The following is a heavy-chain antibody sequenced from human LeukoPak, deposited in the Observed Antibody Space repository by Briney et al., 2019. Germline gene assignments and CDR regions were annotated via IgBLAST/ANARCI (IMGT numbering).Heavy chain of an antibody. CDR2: ISSNGGST. V-gene: IGHV3-64*01. CDR3: ARGRWLQPFDC. D-gene: IGHD5-24*01. Sequence: GGSLRLSCAASGFTFSSYAMHWVRQAPGKGLEYVSAISSNGGSTYYANSVKGRFTISRDNSKNTLYLQMGSLRAEDMAVYYCARGRWLQPFDCWAQGTLVTVSS. CDR1: GFTFSSYA. J-gene: IGHJ4*02.